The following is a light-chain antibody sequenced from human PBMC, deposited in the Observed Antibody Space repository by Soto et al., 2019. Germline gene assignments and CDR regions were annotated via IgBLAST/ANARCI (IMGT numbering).Light chain of an antibody. CDR3: QQYGSSSIT. Sequence: IVMTQSPATLSVSPGERATLSCRASQSVSSNLAWYQQKPGQAPRLLIYGASSRATGIPDRFSGSGSGTDFTLTISRLEPEDFAVYYCQQYGSSSITFGQGTRLENK. CDR1: QSVSSN. V-gene: IGKV3-20*01. CDR2: GAS. J-gene: IGKJ5*01.